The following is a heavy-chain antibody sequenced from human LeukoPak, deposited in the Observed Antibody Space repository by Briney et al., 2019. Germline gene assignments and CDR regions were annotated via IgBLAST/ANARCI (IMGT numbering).Heavy chain of an antibody. Sequence: ASVKVSCKVSGYTLTELSMHWVRQAPGKGHEWMGGFDPEDGETIYAQKFQGRVTMTEDTSTDTAYMELSSLRSEDTAVYYCATSYVGGYSGLFWGQGTMVTVSS. CDR3: ATSYVGGYSGLF. CDR1: GYTLTELS. V-gene: IGHV1-24*01. CDR2: FDPEDGET. J-gene: IGHJ3*01. D-gene: IGHD5-12*01.